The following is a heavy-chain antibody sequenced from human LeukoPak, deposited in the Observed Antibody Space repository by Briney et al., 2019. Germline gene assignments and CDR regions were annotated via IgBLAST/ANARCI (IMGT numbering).Heavy chain of an antibody. CDR1: GFTFSDYY. V-gene: IGHV3-11*06. CDR3: ARDGANPGSPLDY. CDR2: ISSSSSYT. J-gene: IGHJ4*02. Sequence: GGSLRLSCAASGFTFSDYYMSWIRQAPGKGLEWVSYISSSSSYTNYADSVKGRFTISRDNAKNSLYLQMNSLRDEDTAVYYCARDGANPGSPLDYWGQGTLVTVSS. D-gene: IGHD1-26*01.